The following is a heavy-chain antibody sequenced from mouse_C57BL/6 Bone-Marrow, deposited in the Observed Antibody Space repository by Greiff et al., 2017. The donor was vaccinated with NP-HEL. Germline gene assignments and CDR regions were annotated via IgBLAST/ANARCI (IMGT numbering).Heavy chain of an antibody. Sequence: QVHVKQSGAELVRPGTSVKMSCKASGYTFTNYWIGWAKQRPGHGLEWIGDIYPGGGYTNYNEKFKGKATLTADKSSSTAYMQFSSLTSEYSAIYYCARRRTYYYGSSYDYAMDYWGQGTSVTVSS. CDR1: GYTFTNYW. CDR2: IYPGGGYT. V-gene: IGHV1-63*01. J-gene: IGHJ4*01. D-gene: IGHD1-1*01. CDR3: ARRRTYYYGSSYDYAMDY.